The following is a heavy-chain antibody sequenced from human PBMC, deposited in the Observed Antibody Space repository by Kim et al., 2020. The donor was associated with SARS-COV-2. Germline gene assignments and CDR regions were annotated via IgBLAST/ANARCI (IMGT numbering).Heavy chain of an antibody. CDR3: ARYSGNYGALDI. Sequence: GGSLRLSCVASGFTFSSYGMHWVRQPPGKGLEWVAVIWYDGSNKYYVDSVKGRFTISRDNSKNTVYLQVNSLRAEDTAVYFCARYSGNYGALDIWGQGTMVTVSS. V-gene: IGHV3-33*01. CDR2: IWYDGSNK. J-gene: IGHJ3*02. D-gene: IGHD1-26*01. CDR1: GFTFSSYG.